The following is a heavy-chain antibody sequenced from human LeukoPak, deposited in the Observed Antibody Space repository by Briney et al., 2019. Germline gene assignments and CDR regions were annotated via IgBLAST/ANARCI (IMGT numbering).Heavy chain of an antibody. CDR2: ISGSGGST. Sequence: PGGSLRLSCAASGFTFSNYAMSWVRQAPGKGLEWVSAISGSGGSTYYADSVKGRFTISRDNSKNTLYLQMNGLRAEDTAVYYCAKEGFCSSTSCYGEAFDIWGQGTMVTVSS. CDR1: GFTFSNYA. J-gene: IGHJ3*02. V-gene: IGHV3-23*01. CDR3: AKEGFCSSTSCYGEAFDI. D-gene: IGHD2-2*01.